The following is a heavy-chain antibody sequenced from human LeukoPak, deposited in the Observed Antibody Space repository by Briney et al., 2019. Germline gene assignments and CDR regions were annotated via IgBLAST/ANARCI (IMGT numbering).Heavy chain of an antibody. J-gene: IGHJ4*02. D-gene: IGHD1-1*01. CDR1: GFTFSSHG. V-gene: IGHV3-23*01. CDR3: ARVQRNYYFDF. Sequence: GGSLRLSCLTSGFTFSSHGMSWVRQAPGKGLEWVSSIGGSGDTTYYADSVKGRFTISRDNAKNSLYLQMNSLRAEDTAVYYCARVQRNYYFDFWGQGTLVTVSS. CDR2: IGGSGDTT.